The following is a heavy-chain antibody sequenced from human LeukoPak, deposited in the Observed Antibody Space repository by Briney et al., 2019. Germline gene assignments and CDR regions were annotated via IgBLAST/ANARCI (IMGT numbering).Heavy chain of an antibody. CDR3: ARDHYYDSSGLNWFDP. V-gene: IGHV4-59*01. Sequence: PSETLSLTCTVSGGSISNYYWSWIRQPPGKGLEWIGYIYYSGSTNYNPSLKSRVTISVDTSKNQFSLKLSSVTAADTAVYYCARDHYYDSSGLNWFDPWGQETLVTVSS. J-gene: IGHJ5*02. D-gene: IGHD3-22*01. CDR1: GGSISNYY. CDR2: IYYSGST.